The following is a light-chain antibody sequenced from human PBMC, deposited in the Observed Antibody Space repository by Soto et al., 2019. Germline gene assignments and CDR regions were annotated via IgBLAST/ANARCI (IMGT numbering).Light chain of an antibody. CDR2: DAS. Sequence: EIVLTQSPGTLSLSPGDRATLSCRASQSVSSSYLAWYQQKPGQTPRLLIYDASSRATGIPYRFSGSASGTDFTLIISRLEPEDFAVYYCQQYGSSITFGQGTRLEIK. J-gene: IGKJ5*01. CDR1: QSVSSSY. V-gene: IGKV3-20*01. CDR3: QQYGSSIT.